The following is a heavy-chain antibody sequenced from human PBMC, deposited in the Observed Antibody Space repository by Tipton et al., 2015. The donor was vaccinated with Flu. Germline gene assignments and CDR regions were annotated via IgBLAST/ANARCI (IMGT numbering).Heavy chain of an antibody. CDR1: GGSLSSYF. D-gene: IGHD1-26*01. Sequence: TLSLTCTVSGGSLSSYFWSWIRQPAGKGLEWIGRIYPSRNTNYNPSLQSRVTMSVDTSRNQFSLSLTSVTAADAAIYYCARSGSYHHYYFDLWGRGTLVSVSS. J-gene: IGHJ2*01. CDR2: IYPSRNT. V-gene: IGHV4-4*07. CDR3: ARSGSYHHYYFDL.